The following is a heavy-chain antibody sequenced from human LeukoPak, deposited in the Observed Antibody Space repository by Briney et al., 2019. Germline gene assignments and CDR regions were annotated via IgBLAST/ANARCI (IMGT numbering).Heavy chain of an antibody. Sequence: ASVKVSCKVSGYTLTELSMHWVRQAPGKGLEWMGGFDPEDGETIYAQKFQGRVTMTEDTSTDTAYMELSSLRSEDTAVYYCATMGLGLGPAHAQYDYAWGSYRDNWFDPWGQGTLVTVSS. D-gene: IGHD3-16*02. CDR1: GYTLTELS. CDR3: ATMGLGLGPAHAQYDYAWGSYRDNWFDP. V-gene: IGHV1-24*01. CDR2: FDPEDGET. J-gene: IGHJ5*02.